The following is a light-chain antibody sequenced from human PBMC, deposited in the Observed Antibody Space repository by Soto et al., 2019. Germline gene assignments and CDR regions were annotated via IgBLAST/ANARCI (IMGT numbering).Light chain of an antibody. CDR3: HQYHIYPVT. CDR1: QSVSTW. V-gene: IGKV1-5*03. J-gene: IGKJ4*01. Sequence: DIQMTQSPSTLSASVGDRVTITCRASQSVSTWLAWYQQKPGKAPKLLIHKASTLENGVPSTFSGSGSGTDFTLTISSLQPDDFATYYCHQYHIYPVTFGGGTKVEIK. CDR2: KAS.